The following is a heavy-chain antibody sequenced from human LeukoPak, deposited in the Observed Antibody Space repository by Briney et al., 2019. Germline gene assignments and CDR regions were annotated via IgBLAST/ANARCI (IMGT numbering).Heavy chain of an antibody. J-gene: IGHJ5*02. D-gene: IGHD3-9*01. V-gene: IGHV1-24*01. CDR1: GYSLTEVT. Sequence: GASVKVSCKVSGYSLTEVTMHWVRQAPAKGPEWMGGLDPEDGEISYAQKFRGRLTMTEDIFTDTAYMELSSLGSEDTAVYYCTTLGCFDWSNWFDPWGQGTLVTVSS. CDR2: LDPEDGEI. CDR3: TTLGCFDWSNWFDP.